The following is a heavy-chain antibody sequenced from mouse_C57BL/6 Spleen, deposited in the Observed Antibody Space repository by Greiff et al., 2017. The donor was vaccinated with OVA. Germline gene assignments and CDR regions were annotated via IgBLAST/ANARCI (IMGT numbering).Heavy chain of an antibody. CDR2: IDPEDGET. D-gene: IGHD4-1*01. J-gene: IGHJ1*03. CDR3: ARSWDVPYWYCDV. V-gene: IGHV14-2*01. Sequence: VQLKQSGAELVKPGASVKLSCTASGFNIKDYYMHWVKQRTEQGLEWIGRIDPEDGETKSAPKFQGKATITADTSSNTAYLQLSSLTSEDTAVYYCARSWDVPYWYCDVWGTGTTVTVSS. CDR1: GFNIKDYY.